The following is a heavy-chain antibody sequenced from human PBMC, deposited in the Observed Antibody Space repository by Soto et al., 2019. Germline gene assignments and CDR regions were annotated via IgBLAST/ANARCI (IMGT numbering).Heavy chain of an antibody. CDR3: AKAVSDFWSGYKPCPYFDY. D-gene: IGHD3-3*01. V-gene: IGHV3-23*01. CDR2: ISGSGGST. CDR1: GFTFSSYA. Sequence: EVQLLESGGGLVQPGGSLRLSCAASGFTFSSYAMSWVRQAPGKGLEWVSAISGSGGSTYYADSVKGRFPISRDNSKNTLYLQMNNLRAEDTAVYYCAKAVSDFWSGYKPCPYFDYWGQGTLVTVSS. J-gene: IGHJ4*02.